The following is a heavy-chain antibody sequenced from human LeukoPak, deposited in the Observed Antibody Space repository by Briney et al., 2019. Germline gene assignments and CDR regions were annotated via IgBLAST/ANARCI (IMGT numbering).Heavy chain of an antibody. V-gene: IGHV3-43D*03. CDR1: GFTFDDYA. CDR2: ISWDGGSN. Sequence: PGGSLRLSCAASGFTFDDYAMHWVRQAPGKGLEWVSLISWDGGSNYYADSVKGRFTISRDNSKNSLYLQMNSLRAEDTALYYCAKGTRSSSSGYFDYWGQGTLVTVSS. J-gene: IGHJ4*02. D-gene: IGHD6-6*01. CDR3: AKGTRSSSSGYFDY.